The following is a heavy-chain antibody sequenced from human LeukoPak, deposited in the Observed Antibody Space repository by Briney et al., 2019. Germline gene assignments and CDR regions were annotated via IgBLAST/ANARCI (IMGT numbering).Heavy chain of an antibody. CDR2: IYPGDSDT. D-gene: IGHD4-17*01. CDR1: GYSFTSYW. Sequence: GESLNISCKWSGYSFTSYWIGWVRQMPGKGLEWMGLIYPGDSDTRYSPSFQGQVTISADKSIRTAYLQGSSPKDSDTAMYYCARLMSPLADYGDYWGQGTLVTVSS. CDR3: ARLMSPLADYGDY. V-gene: IGHV5-51*01. J-gene: IGHJ4*02.